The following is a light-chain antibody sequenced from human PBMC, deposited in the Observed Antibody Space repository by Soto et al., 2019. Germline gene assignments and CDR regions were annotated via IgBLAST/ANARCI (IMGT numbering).Light chain of an antibody. CDR2: ESS. CDR3: QHFKSFPIT. Sequence: DIQLTHSPSLLSASVGDRVTITCRASQGISTLLAWYQQKPGKSPKVLIYESSLLQSGVPSRFSGSGSGTDFTLTISSLQPEDFATYYCQHFKSFPITFGQGTRLEIK. V-gene: IGKV1-9*01. J-gene: IGKJ5*01. CDR1: QGISTL.